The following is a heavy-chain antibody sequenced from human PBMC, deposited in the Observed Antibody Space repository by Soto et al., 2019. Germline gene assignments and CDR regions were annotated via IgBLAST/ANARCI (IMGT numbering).Heavy chain of an antibody. V-gene: IGHV3-74*01. CDR2: INSDGSST. Sequence: GGSLRLSCAASGFTFSSYWMHWVRQAPGKGLVWVSRINSDGSSTSYADSVKGRFTISRDNAKNTLYLQMNSLRAEDTAVYYCASHPRDSSGYWYYFDYWGQGTLVTVSS. CDR1: GFTFSSYW. J-gene: IGHJ4*02. D-gene: IGHD3-22*01. CDR3: ASHPRDSSGYWYYFDY.